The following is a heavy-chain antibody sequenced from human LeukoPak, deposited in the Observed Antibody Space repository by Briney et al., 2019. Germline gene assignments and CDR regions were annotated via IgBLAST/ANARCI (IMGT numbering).Heavy chain of an antibody. J-gene: IGHJ4*02. CDR3: ARDQWLFDY. Sequence: GGSLRLSCAASGFTFRSYAMRWVRQAPGKGLEWVSTICVNGGNTYYADSVKGRFTISRDNAKNSLYLQMNSLRAEDTAVYYCARDQWLFDYWGQGTLVTVSS. CDR2: ICVNGGNT. CDR1: GFTFRSYA. D-gene: IGHD6-19*01. V-gene: IGHV3-23*01.